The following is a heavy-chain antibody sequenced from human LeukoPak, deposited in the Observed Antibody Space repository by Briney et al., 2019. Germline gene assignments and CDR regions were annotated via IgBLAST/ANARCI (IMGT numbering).Heavy chain of an antibody. Sequence: TSETLSLTCAVYGESFSGHYWSWIRQPPGKGLEWIGEIIYTGSTNYNPSLKNRVTISVDTSKNQFSLKLSSVTAADTAVYYCANYYYDSSGYLHDAFDIWGQGTMVTVSS. D-gene: IGHD3-22*01. CDR2: IIYTGST. V-gene: IGHV4-34*12. CDR3: ANYYYDSSGYLHDAFDI. CDR1: GESFSGHY. J-gene: IGHJ3*02.